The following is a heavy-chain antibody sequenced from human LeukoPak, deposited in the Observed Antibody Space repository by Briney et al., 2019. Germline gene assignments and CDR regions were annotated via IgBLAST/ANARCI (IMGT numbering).Heavy chain of an antibody. Sequence: SQTLSLTCTVSGGSISSGIYYWSWIRQPAGKGLEWIGRIYTSGSTNYNPSLKSRVTISVDTSKNQFSLKLSSVTAADTAVYCCASGDSSGYYDYWGQGTLVTVSS. V-gene: IGHV4-61*02. CDR1: GGSISSGIYY. D-gene: IGHD3-22*01. CDR2: IYTSGST. CDR3: ASGDSSGYYDY. J-gene: IGHJ4*02.